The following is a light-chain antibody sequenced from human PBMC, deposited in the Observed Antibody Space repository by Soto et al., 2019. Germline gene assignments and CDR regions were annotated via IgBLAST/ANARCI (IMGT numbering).Light chain of an antibody. CDR1: QSLLHNNGYNY. CDR2: LGS. J-gene: IGKJ2*01. CDR3: MQALQPSYT. V-gene: IGKV2-28*01. Sequence: DIVMTQSPLSLPVSPGEPASISCRSSQSLLHNNGYNYLSWDLQKPGQSPQLLIYLGSNRASGVPDRFSGSGSGTDFTLKSSRVEAEDVGVYYCMQALQPSYTFGQGTKLEIK.